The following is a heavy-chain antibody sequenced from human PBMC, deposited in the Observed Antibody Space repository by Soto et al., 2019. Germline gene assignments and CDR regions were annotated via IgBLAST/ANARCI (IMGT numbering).Heavy chain of an antibody. V-gene: IGHV4-39*01. CDR3: ARHRGYYDILTGYYTELNFDY. CDR2: IYYSGST. D-gene: IGHD3-9*01. Sequence: SETLSLTCTVSCGSISSSSYCWGWIRQPPGKGLEWIGSIYYSGSTYYNPSLKSRVTISVDTSKNQFSLKLSSVTAADTAVYYCARHRGYYDILTGYYTELNFDYWGQGTLVTVSS. CDR1: CGSISSSSYC. J-gene: IGHJ4*02.